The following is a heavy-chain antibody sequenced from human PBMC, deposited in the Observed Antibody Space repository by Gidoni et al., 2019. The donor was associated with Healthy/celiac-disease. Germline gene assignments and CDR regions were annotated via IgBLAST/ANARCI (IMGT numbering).Heavy chain of an antibody. CDR2: INPNSGGT. J-gene: IGHJ4*02. CDR3: ARTIVVVPAAMDTLDFDY. V-gene: IGHV1-2*02. D-gene: IGHD2-2*01. Sequence: QVQLVQSGAEVKKPGASVKVSCKASGYTFTGYYMHWVRQAPGQGLEWMGWINPNSGGTNYAQKFQGRVTMTRDTSISTAYMELSRLRSDDTAVYYCARTIVVVPAAMDTLDFDYWGQGTLVTVSS. CDR1: GYTFTGYY.